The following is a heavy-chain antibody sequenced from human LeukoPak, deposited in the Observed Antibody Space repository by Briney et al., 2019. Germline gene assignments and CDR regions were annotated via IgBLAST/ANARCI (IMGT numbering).Heavy chain of an antibody. V-gene: IGHV3-23*01. CDR1: GFTFSSYS. D-gene: IGHD6-6*01. CDR3: ARIGYSSSSFDY. Sequence: GGSLRLSCAASGFTFSSYSMSWVRQASGKGLEWVSAISGSGGSTFYADSVKGRFTISRDNAENSVYLQMNSLRAEDTALYYCARIGYSSSSFDYWGQGTLVTVSS. CDR2: ISGSGGST. J-gene: IGHJ4*02.